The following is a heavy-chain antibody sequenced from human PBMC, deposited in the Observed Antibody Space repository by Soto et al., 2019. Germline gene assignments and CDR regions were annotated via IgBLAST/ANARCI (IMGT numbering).Heavy chain of an antibody. D-gene: IGHD2-21*02. J-gene: IGHJ4*02. V-gene: IGHV3-23*01. CDR2: ISGGGGST. CDR3: AKDDCGSDCYSGLDY. CDR1: GFSFSAYA. Sequence: EVQLLESGGGLVQPGGSLRLSCAASGFSFSAYAMNWVRQAPVKGLEWVSVISGGGGSTYYADSVKGRFTISRDNSKNTLYLQMNSLRAEDTAIYYCAKDDCGSDCYSGLDYWGQGTLVTVSS.